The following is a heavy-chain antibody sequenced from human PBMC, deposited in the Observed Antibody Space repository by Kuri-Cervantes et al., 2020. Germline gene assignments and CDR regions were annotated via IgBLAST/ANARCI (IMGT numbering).Heavy chain of an antibody. CDR3: ARGKVRDGYKP. J-gene: IGHJ4*02. Sequence: GESLKISCAASGFTFSSYGMHWVRQAPGKGLEWVAVISYDGSNKYHADSVKGRFTISRDNSKNTLYLQMSSLRSEDTAVYYCARGKVRDGYKPWGQGTLVTVSS. V-gene: IGHV3-30*03. CDR1: GFTFSSYG. CDR2: ISYDGSNK. D-gene: IGHD5-24*01.